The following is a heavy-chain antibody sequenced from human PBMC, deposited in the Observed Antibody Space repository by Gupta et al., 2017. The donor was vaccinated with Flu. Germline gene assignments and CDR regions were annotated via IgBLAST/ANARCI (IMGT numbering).Heavy chain of an antibody. CDR1: GFTFRNYG. V-gene: IGHV3-30*18. J-gene: IGHJ6*02. Sequence: QMQLVESGGGVVQPGRSLGLSCSVSGFTFRNYGVHWFRQAPGKGLEWVAVISHDGSSKYYADSVKGRFTISRDISKNTLYLRMNSLRPEDTAVYYCAKDRSRGTFYYFYGMDVWGQGTTVTVSS. CDR2: ISHDGSSK. CDR3: AKDRSRGTFYYFYGMDV.